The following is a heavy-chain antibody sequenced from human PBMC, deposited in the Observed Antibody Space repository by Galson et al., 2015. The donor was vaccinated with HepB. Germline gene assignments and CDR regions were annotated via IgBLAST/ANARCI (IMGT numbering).Heavy chain of an antibody. D-gene: IGHD5-18*01. V-gene: IGHV3-48*02. CDR3: ARLRGGYSYGYPDY. Sequence: SLRLSCAASGFTFSTYSMNWVRQAPGKGLEWVSYITSSSGTIYYADSVKGRFTISRDKAKNSLYLQMNSLRDEDTAVYYCARLRGGYSYGYPDYWGQGTLVTVSS. CDR2: ITSSSGTI. CDR1: GFTFSTYS. J-gene: IGHJ4*02.